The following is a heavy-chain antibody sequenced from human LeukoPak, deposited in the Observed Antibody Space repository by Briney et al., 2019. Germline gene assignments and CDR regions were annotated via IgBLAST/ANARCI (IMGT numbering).Heavy chain of an antibody. J-gene: IGHJ4*02. V-gene: IGHV3-7*01. CDR1: GFSFSSYW. CDR3: ARDGSGGYFDY. CDR2: IKKDGSEK. D-gene: IGHD3-10*01. Sequence: GGSLRLSCAASGFSFSSYWISWVRQAPGKGLEWVANIKKDGSEKDYMDSVKGRFTISRDNAKNSLYLQMNSLRAEDTAVYYCARDGSGGYFDYWGRGTLVTVSS.